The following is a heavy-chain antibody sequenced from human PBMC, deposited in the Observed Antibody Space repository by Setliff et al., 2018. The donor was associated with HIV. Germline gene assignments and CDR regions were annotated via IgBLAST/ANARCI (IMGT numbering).Heavy chain of an antibody. J-gene: IGHJ4*02. CDR1: GGSFSGYY. Sequence: SETLSLTCAVYGGSFSGYYWSWIRQPPGKGLEWIGEINHSGSTNYNPSLKRRVTILVDTSKNQFSLKLSSVTAADTAVYYCARHYNVNYYVRKDFDYWGQGILVTVSS. CDR2: INHSGST. CDR3: ARHYNVNYYVRKDFDY. V-gene: IGHV4-34*01. D-gene: IGHD1-26*01.